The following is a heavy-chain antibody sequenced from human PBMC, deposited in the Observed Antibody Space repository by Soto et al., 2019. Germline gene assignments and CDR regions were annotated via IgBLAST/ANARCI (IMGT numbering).Heavy chain of an antibody. J-gene: IGHJ5*02. D-gene: IGHD6-19*01. CDR1: GGSISSYY. CDR3: ARQDSGGWFEWCDP. CDR2: ICYSGSA. V-gene: IGHV4-59*08. Sequence: SETLSLTCTVSGGSISSYYGSLIRQAPGKGLGGSGDICYSGSANYDPSLKSRGTISVDTSKNQLSLKLGSLTAADTAVYYCARQDSGGWFEWCDPWGQGTLVNVPS.